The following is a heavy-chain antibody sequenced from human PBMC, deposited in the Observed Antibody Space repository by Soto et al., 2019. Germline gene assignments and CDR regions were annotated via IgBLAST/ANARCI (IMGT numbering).Heavy chain of an antibody. J-gene: IGHJ6*03. CDR2: MNLNSGYT. CDR3: AIGFFYYYYMDA. V-gene: IGHV1-8*01. Sequence: QVQLEQSGAEVKKPGASVKVSCKASGYPFTSYDINWVRQAPGQGLEWMGWMNLNSGYTGYAHKFQGRVIMTRNTSISTAYMELNSLRFEDTAVYYCAIGFFYYYYMDAWGKGTTVTVSS. CDR1: GYPFTSYD.